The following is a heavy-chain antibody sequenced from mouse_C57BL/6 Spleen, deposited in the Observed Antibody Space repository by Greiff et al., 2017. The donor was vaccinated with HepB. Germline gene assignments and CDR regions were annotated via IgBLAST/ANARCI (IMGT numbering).Heavy chain of an antibody. J-gene: IGHJ2*01. V-gene: IGHV1-76*01. D-gene: IGHD2-5*01. CDR1: GYTFTDYY. Sequence: QVQLQQSGAELVRPGASVKLSCKASGYTFTDYYINWVKQRPGQGLEWIARIYPGSGNTYYNEKFKGKATLTAEKSSSTAYMQLSSLTSEDSAVYFCTYYSNSNYFDYWGQGTTLTVSS. CDR3: TYYSNSNYFDY. CDR2: IYPGSGNT.